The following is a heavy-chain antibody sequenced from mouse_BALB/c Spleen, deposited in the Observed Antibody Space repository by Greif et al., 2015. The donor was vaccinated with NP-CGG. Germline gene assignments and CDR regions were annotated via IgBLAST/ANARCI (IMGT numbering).Heavy chain of an antibody. D-gene: IGHD2-3*01. J-gene: IGHJ4*01. CDR3: ARYDGYYGLYYAMDY. V-gene: IGHV5-17*02. CDR1: GFTFSSFG. Sequence: EVQGVESGGGLVQPGGSRKLSCAASGFTFSSFGMHWVRQAPEKGLEWVAYISSGSSTIYYADTVKGRFTISRDNPKNTLFLQMTSLRSEDTAMYYCARYDGYYGLYYAMDYWGQGTSVTVSS. CDR2: ISSGSSTI.